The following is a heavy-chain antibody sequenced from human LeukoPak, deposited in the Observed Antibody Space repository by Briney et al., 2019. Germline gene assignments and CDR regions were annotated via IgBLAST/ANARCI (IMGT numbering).Heavy chain of an antibody. V-gene: IGHV1-2*02. Sequence: ASVTVSFKSSGYTFTGYYMHWVRQAPGQGLEWMGWINPNSGGTNYAQKFQGRVTMTRDTSISTAYMELSRLRSDDTAVYYCARRSKVAVAGYYYYMDVWGKGTTVTVSS. CDR1: GYTFTGYY. CDR2: INPNSGGT. CDR3: ARRSKVAVAGYYYYMDV. J-gene: IGHJ6*03. D-gene: IGHD6-19*01.